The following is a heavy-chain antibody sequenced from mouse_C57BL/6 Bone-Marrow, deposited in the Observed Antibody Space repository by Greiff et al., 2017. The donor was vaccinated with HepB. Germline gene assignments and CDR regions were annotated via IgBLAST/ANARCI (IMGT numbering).Heavy chain of an antibody. J-gene: IGHJ3*01. V-gene: IGHV7-3*01. CDR3: ARCDYDAWFAY. CDR2: IRNKANGYTT. CDR1: GFTFTDYY. D-gene: IGHD2-4*01. Sequence: EVQLVESGGGLVQPGGSLSLSCAASGFTFTDYYMSWVRQPPGKALEWLGFIRNKANGYTTEYSASVKGRFTISRDNSQSIIYLQMNALRAEDSATYYCARCDYDAWFAYWGQGTLVTVSA.